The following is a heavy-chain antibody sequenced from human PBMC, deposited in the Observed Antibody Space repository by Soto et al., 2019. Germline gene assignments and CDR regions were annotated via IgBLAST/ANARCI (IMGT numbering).Heavy chain of an antibody. J-gene: IGHJ3*02. Sequence: GGSPRLSCAASGFTFSSYSMNWVRQAPGKGLEWVSSISSSSSYIYYADSVKGRFTISRDNAKNSLYLQMNSLRAEDTAVYYCARDPKSALYYDNTDAFDIWGQGTMVTVSS. CDR2: ISSSSSYI. CDR3: ARDPKSALYYDNTDAFDI. CDR1: GFTFSSYS. V-gene: IGHV3-21*01. D-gene: IGHD3-22*01.